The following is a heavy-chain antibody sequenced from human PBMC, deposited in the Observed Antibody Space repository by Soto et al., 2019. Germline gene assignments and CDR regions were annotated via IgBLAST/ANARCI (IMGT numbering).Heavy chain of an antibody. CDR2: ISAYNGNT. Sequence: QVQLVQSGAEVKKPGASVKVSCKASGYTFTSYGISWVRQAPGQGLEWMGWISAYNGNTKSAKKLQSSVTMTTDTSTSTAYMELRSLRSDDTAVYYCARDLAVGLVDYWGQGTLVTVSS. V-gene: IGHV1-18*01. CDR3: ARDLAVGLVDY. D-gene: IGHD6-19*01. CDR1: GYTFTSYG. J-gene: IGHJ4*02.